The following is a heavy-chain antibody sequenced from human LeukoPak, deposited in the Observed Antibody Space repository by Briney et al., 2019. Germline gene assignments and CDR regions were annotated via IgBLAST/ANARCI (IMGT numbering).Heavy chain of an antibody. Sequence: ASVKVSCKVSGYTLTELSIHWVRQAPGKGLEWMGGFDAEDGETIYAQKFQARVTMTDDTSTDTAYMELSSLRFEDTAVYYCATRIVVAGGFDCWGQGTLVIVSS. CDR3: ATRIVVAGGFDC. CDR1: GYTLTELS. D-gene: IGHD6-19*01. CDR2: FDAEDGET. J-gene: IGHJ4*02. V-gene: IGHV1-24*01.